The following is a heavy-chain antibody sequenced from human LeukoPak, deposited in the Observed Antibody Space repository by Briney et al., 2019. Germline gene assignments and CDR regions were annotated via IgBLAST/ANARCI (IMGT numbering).Heavy chain of an antibody. CDR3: AGRKGGSYAFDY. CDR1: GYSISSGYY. Sequence: KPSETLSLTCAVSGYSISSGYYWGWIRQPPGKGLEWIGSIYHSGSTYYNPSLKSRVTISVDTSKNQFSLKLSSVTAADTAVYYCAGRKGGSYAFDYWGQGTLVTVSS. V-gene: IGHV4-38-2*01. J-gene: IGHJ4*02. CDR2: IYHSGST. D-gene: IGHD1-26*01.